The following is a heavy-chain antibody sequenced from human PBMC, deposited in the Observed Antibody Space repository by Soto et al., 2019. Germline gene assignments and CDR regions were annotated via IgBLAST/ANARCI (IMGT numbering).Heavy chain of an antibody. D-gene: IGHD1-26*01. Sequence: QVQVVQSEVEVKRPGASVRISFKASGLTLDNHGMTWVRQAPGKGLEGMEWIGRIVYNDATNYERKSQGKRTMARYTSPTTVYMDLNSLRSDDTAVYYCARATKGAGGCYFDFWGRGTLVAVSS. CDR1: GLTLDNHG. CDR3: ARATKGAGGCYFDF. CDR2: IGRIVYNDAT. J-gene: IGHJ2*01. V-gene: IGHV1-18*01.